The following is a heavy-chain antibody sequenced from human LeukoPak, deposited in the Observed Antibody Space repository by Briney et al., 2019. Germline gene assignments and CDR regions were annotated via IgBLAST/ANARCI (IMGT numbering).Heavy chain of an antibody. Sequence: ASVKVSCKASGYTFTSYGISWVRQAPGQGLEWMGWISAYNGNTNYAQNPQGRVTMTTDTSTSTAYMELRSLRSDDTAVYYCARVHRIIGAMVVYVFDIWGQGTMVTVSS. V-gene: IGHV1-18*01. J-gene: IGHJ3*02. CDR1: GYTFTSYG. D-gene: IGHD1-26*01. CDR2: ISAYNGNT. CDR3: ARVHRIIGAMVVYVFDI.